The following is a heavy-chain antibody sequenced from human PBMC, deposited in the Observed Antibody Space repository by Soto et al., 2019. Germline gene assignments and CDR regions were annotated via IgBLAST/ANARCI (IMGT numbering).Heavy chain of an antibody. CDR3: ATTFNPYDSRGYYLLN. D-gene: IGHD3-22*01. CDR1: GYTFTNYA. V-gene: IGHV1-18*04. Sequence: QVQLLQSGAEMKKPGASVQVTCKTSGYTFTNYAITWVRQAPGQGLEWMGWISTYNHNTKYAQKFQGRATMTTDSSTGTAYMDLGSLRSDDTAVYYSATTFNPYDSRGYYLLNWGQGTLVTVSS. J-gene: IGHJ4*02. CDR2: ISTYNHNT.